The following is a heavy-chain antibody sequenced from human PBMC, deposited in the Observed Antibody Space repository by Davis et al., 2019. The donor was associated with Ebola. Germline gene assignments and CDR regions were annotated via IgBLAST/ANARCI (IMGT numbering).Heavy chain of an antibody. J-gene: IGHJ3*02. Sequence: SVKVSCKASGYTFTGYYMHWVRQAPGQGLEWMGRIIPILGIANYAQKFQGRVTITADKSTSTAYMELSSLRSEDTAVYYCARDRGGDIVVVPAAEDDAFDIWGQGTMVTVSS. CDR2: IIPILGIA. V-gene: IGHV1-69*04. D-gene: IGHD2-2*01. CDR3: ARDRGGDIVVVPAAEDDAFDI. CDR1: GYTFTGYY.